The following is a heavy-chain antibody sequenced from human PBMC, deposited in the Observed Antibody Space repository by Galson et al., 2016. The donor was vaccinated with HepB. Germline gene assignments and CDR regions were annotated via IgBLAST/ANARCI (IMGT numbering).Heavy chain of an antibody. J-gene: IGHJ6*02. CDR2: KYYSGTT. V-gene: IGHV4-61*01. CDR3: ARDASGGAAGGVVTIAHYFCVIDV. Sequence: SETLSLTCTVSGDSVTNKNYYWSWIRQPPGKGLEWPGYKYYSGTTNYNPSLRSRVTILVDTSKNEVSLNVKSVTAADTAVYYCARDASGGAAGGVVTIAHYFCVIDVWGRGTTVTVSS. CDR1: GDSVTNKNYY. D-gene: IGHD6-13*01.